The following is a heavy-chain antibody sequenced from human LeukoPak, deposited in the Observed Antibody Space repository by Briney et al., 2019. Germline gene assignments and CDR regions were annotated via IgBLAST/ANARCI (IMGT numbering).Heavy chain of an antibody. CDR2: ISAYNGNT. V-gene: IGHV1-18*01. D-gene: IGHD3-16*02. Sequence: ASVKVSCKASGYTFTSYGISWVRQAPGQGLEWMGWISAYNGNTNYAQKLQGRVTMTTDTSTSTAYMELRSLRSDDTAVYYCARDYRPVTSPYGMDVWGQGTTVTVSS. CDR1: GYTFTSYG. J-gene: IGHJ6*02. CDR3: ARDYRPVTSPYGMDV.